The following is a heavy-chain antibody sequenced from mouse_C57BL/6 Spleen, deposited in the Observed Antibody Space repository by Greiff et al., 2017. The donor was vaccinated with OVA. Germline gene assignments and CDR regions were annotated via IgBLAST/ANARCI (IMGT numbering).Heavy chain of an antibody. J-gene: IGHJ3*01. V-gene: IGHV10-1*01. Sequence: EVQLVESGGGLVQPTGSLKLSCAASGFSFNTYAMNWVRQAPGKGLEWVARIRSKSNNYATYYADSVKDRFTISRDDSESMLYLQMNNLKAEDTAMYYGVRYYGYDGWFAYWGQGTLVTVSA. CDR2: IRSKSNNYAT. D-gene: IGHD2-2*01. CDR3: VRYYGYDGWFAY. CDR1: GFSFNTYA.